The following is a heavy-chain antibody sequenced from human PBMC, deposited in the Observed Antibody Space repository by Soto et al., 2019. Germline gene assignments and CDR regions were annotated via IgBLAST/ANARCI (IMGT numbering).Heavy chain of an antibody. V-gene: IGHV3-23*01. CDR3: ATVHGTSRSFDS. CDR2: TGLNGRTT. Sequence: EVQLLESGGGLVQPGGSLRLSCAASGFTFSTSAMTWVRQAPGKGLEWVSTTGLNGRTTYYADSLKGRFTVSRDNSKNKLDLQMSGLRADDTAVYYCATVHGTSRSFDSWGQGTLVTVYS. CDR1: GFTFSTSA. J-gene: IGHJ4*02.